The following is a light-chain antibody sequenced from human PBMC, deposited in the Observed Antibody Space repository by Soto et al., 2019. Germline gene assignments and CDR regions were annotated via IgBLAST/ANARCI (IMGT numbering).Light chain of an antibody. CDR3: HQRQSWPRT. CDR1: QYINTR. V-gene: IGKV3-11*01. Sequence: EIVLTQSPATLSSFPGDRVSLSCRASQYINTRLAWYQHRTGQAPRLLIYQNSIRAAGIPDRFSASGSGTDLTLTISDVQPEDFALYYCHQRQSWPRTFGQGTKVDIK. J-gene: IGKJ1*01. CDR2: QNS.